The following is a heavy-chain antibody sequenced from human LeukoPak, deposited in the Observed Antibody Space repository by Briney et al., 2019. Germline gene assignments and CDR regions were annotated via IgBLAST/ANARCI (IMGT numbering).Heavy chain of an antibody. J-gene: IGHJ3*02. D-gene: IGHD3-10*01. CDR3: ARTMVRGVITTSLDAFDI. CDR2: IYSGGST. CDR1: GFTFSSYS. Sequence: GGSLRLSCAASGFTFSSYSMNWVRQAPGKGLEWVSVIYSGGSTYYADSVKGRFTISRDNSKNTLYLQMNSLRAEDTAVYYCARTMVRGVITTSLDAFDIWGQGTMVTVSS. V-gene: IGHV3-53*01.